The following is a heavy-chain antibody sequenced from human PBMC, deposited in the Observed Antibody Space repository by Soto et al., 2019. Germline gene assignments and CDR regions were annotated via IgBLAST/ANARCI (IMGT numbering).Heavy chain of an antibody. D-gene: IGHD6-19*01. V-gene: IGHV4-34*01. CDR2: INHSGST. Sequence: SETLSLTCAVYGGSFSGYYWSWLRQPPGKGLEWIGEINHSGSTNYNPSLKSRVTISVDTSKNQFSLKLSSVTAADTAVYYCGRGRSSSGWSGSDYWGQGTLVTVSS. J-gene: IGHJ4*02. CDR3: GRGRSSSGWSGSDY. CDR1: GGSFSGYY.